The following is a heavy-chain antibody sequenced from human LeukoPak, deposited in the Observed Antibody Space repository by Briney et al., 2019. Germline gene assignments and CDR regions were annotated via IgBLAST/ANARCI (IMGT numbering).Heavy chain of an antibody. J-gene: IGHJ6*02. D-gene: IGHD3-9*01. Sequence: ASVKVSCKASGYTFTSYGISWVRQAPGQGLEWMGWISAYNGNTNYAQKLQGRVTMTTDTSTSTAYMELRSLRSDDTAVYYCARDVYYDILTGCGMDVWGQGTTVTVSS. CDR2: ISAYNGNT. V-gene: IGHV1-18*01. CDR3: ARDVYYDILTGCGMDV. CDR1: GYTFTSYG.